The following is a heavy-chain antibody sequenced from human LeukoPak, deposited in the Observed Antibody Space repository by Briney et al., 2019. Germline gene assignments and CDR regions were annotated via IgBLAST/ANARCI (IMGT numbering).Heavy chain of an antibody. D-gene: IGHD6-19*01. CDR1: GFTFSSYA. CDR3: AKASYSSGWYGNFDY. Sequence: GGSLRLSCAASGFTFSSYAMSWVRQAPGKGLEWVSAISGSGGSTYYADSVKGRFTISRDNSKNTLYLKMNSLRAEDTAVYYCAKASYSSGWYGNFDYWGQGTLVTVSS. CDR2: ISGSGGST. V-gene: IGHV3-23*01. J-gene: IGHJ4*02.